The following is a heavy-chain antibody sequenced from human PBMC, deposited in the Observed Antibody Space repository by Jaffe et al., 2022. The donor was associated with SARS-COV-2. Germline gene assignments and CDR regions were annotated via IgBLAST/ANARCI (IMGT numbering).Heavy chain of an antibody. V-gene: IGHV3-30*03. CDR3: ARGGSWSQVH. Sequence: QVQLVESGGGVVQPGRSLRLSCAASGFTLSSYGMHWVRQAPGKGLEWVAAISYDGTKKYYADSVKGRFTISRDSAKNTLYLQMNSLRPEDTAVYYCARGGSWSQVHWGQGTLVTVSS. D-gene: IGHD6-13*01. J-gene: IGHJ4*02. CDR1: GFTLSSYG. CDR2: ISYDGTKK.